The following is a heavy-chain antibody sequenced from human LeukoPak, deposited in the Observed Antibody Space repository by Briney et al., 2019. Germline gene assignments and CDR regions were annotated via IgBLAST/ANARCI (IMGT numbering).Heavy chain of an antibody. Sequence: PGRSLRLSCAASGFTFSSYGMHCVRQAPGKGLEWVAVISYDGSNKYYADSVKGRFTISRDNSKNTLYLQMNSLRAEDTAVYYCAKRSVAGRYGMDVWGQGTTVTVSS. J-gene: IGHJ6*02. CDR2: ISYDGSNK. V-gene: IGHV3-30*18. CDR1: GFTFSSYG. D-gene: IGHD6-19*01. CDR3: AKRSVAGRYGMDV.